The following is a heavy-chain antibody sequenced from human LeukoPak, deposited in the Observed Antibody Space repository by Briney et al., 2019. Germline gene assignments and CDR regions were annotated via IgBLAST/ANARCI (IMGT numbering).Heavy chain of an antibody. Sequence: GGSLRLSCAASGFTFSIFAMRCVCQAPEERLEYVLAICSNGGSTYYANSVNGRFTISRDNSKNTLYLQMGSLRAENMAVYNCARDACCTKAIRDYYYYYMDVWGKGTTVTVSS. CDR3: ARDACCTKAIRDYYYYYMDV. J-gene: IGHJ6*03. D-gene: IGHD1-1*01. CDR2: ICSNGGST. V-gene: IGHV3-64*01. CDR1: GFTFSIFA.